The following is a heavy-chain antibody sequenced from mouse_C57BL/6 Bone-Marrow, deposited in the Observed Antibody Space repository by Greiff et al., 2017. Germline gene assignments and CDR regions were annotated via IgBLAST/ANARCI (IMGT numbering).Heavy chain of an antibody. J-gene: IGHJ3*01. D-gene: IGHD1-1*01. V-gene: IGHV14-4*01. CDR3: TRDYYGTRFAY. CDR1: GFNIKDDY. CDR2: IDPENGDT. Sequence: EVQLQQSGAELVRPGASVKLSCTASGFNIKDDYMHWVKQRPEQGLEWIGWIDPENGDTEYASKFKGKATITADTSSNTAYLQLSSLTSEDTAVYYCTRDYYGTRFAYWGQGTLVTVSA.